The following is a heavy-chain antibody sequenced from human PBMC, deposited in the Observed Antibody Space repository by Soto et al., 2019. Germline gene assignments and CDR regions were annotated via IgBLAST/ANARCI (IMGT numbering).Heavy chain of an antibody. Sequence: QLHLVQSGAVVKKPGASVTVSCSASGYPVTAYYMHWVRQAPGRGLEWMGGINPATGAAKYTQTFQGRVTMTRDTSTSTGFMELSGLTSEDAAVFYCARGGGVGVAGSAAFDMWGQGTLFTVSS. CDR1: GYPVTAYY. V-gene: IGHV1-2*02. CDR2: INPATGAA. J-gene: IGHJ3*02. CDR3: ARGGGVGVAGSAAFDM. D-gene: IGHD3-3*01.